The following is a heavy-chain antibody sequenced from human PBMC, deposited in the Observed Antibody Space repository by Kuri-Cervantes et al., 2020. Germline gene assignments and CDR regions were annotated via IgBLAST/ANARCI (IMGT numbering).Heavy chain of an antibody. CDR1: GFTFSSYS. CDR3: AKDISSADPYYYGMDV. Sequence: GGSLRLSCAASGFTFSSYSMNWVRQAPGKGLEWVSYISSSSSTIYYADSVKGRFTISRDNAKNSLYLQMNSLRAEDTALYYCAKDISSADPYYYGMDVWGQGTTVTVSS. CDR2: ISSSSSTI. J-gene: IGHJ6*02. D-gene: IGHD2-15*01. V-gene: IGHV3-48*01.